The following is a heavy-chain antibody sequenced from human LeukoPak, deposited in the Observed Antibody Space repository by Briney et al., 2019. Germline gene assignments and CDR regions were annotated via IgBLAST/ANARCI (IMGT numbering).Heavy chain of an antibody. CDR1: GFTFDDYG. J-gene: IGHJ5*02. CDR3: ARDIGYPSGGLLGLFDP. CDR2: INWNGGRT. Sequence: GGSLRLSCAASGFTFDDYGMSWVRQAPGKGLEGVSVINWNGGRTGYADSVKGRFTISRDNAKNSLYLQMNSLRAEDTAVYYCARDIGYPSGGLLGLFDPWGQGTLVTVSS. D-gene: IGHD3-10*01. V-gene: IGHV3-20*04.